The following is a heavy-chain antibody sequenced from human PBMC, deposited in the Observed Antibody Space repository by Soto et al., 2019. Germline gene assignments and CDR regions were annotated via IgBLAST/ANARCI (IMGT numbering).Heavy chain of an antibody. J-gene: IGHJ5*02. CDR2: IYHSGST. CDR1: GGSIGSYY. CDR3: ARSGAAGAGRNWFDP. V-gene: IGHV4-59*01. Sequence: QVQLQESGPGLVKPSETLSLTCTISGGSIGSYYWSWIRQPPGKGLEWIGNIYHSGSTNYNPSLKSRVTISVDTSKNQFAMKLNSVTAADTAVYYCARSGAAGAGRNWFDPWCQGTLVTVSS. D-gene: IGHD6-13*01.